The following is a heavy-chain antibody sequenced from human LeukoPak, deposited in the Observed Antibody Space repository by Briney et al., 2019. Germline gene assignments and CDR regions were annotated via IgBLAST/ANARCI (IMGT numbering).Heavy chain of an antibody. V-gene: IGHV4-34*01. CDR1: GGSFSGYY. Sequence: SETLSLTCAVYGGSFSGYYWSWIRQPPGKGLEWIGEINHSGSTNYNPSLKSRVTISVDTSKNQFSLKLSSMTAADTAVYYCARGRYCSGGSCFRKYNWFDPWGQGTLITVSS. D-gene: IGHD2-15*01. CDR2: INHSGST. CDR3: ARGRYCSGGSCFRKYNWFDP. J-gene: IGHJ5*02.